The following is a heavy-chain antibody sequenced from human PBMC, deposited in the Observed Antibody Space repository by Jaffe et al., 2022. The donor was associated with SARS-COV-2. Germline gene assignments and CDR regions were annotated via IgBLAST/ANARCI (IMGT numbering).Heavy chain of an antibody. CDR3: AKRVRDGYNSPFDH. V-gene: IGHV3-23*01. CDR1: GFSVTYYA. J-gene: IGHJ4*02. D-gene: IGHD5-12*01. CDR2: ISDGGRNI. Sequence: EVQLLESGGGLVQPGGSLRLSCIVSGFSVTYYAMSWVRQAPGGGLESVADISDGGRNINYPDSVRGRFTISRDIPKNTLYLQMSRLRAEDTAVYYCAKRVRDGYNSPFDHWGQGTLVTVSS.